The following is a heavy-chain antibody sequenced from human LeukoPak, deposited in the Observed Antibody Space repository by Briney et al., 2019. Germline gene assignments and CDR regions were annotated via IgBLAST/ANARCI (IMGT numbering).Heavy chain of an antibody. CDR2: INHSGST. D-gene: IGHD2-2*01. V-gene: IGHV4-34*01. CDR1: GGSISSYY. Sequence: SETLSLTCTVSGGSISSYYWSWIRQPPGKGLEWIGEINHSGSTDYNPSLKSRVTISVDTSKNQFSLKLSSVTAADTAVYYCARRPLGYCSSTSCPTPYYFDYWGQGTLVTVSS. J-gene: IGHJ4*02. CDR3: ARRPLGYCSSTSCPTPYYFDY.